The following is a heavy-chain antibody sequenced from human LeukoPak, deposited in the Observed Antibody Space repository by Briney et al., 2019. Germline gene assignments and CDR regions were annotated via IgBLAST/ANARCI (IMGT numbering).Heavy chain of an antibody. V-gene: IGHV1-69*06. D-gene: IGHD1-7*01. CDR3: ARGTGITGTTFPS. J-gene: IGHJ4*02. Sequence: GASVKVSCKTSGYSENFYGITWVRQVAGQGLEWMGGIIPIFGTANYAQKFQGRVTITADKSTSTAYMELSSLRSEDTAVYYCARGTGITGTTFPSWGQGTLVTVSS. CDR1: GYSENFYG. CDR2: IIPIFGTA.